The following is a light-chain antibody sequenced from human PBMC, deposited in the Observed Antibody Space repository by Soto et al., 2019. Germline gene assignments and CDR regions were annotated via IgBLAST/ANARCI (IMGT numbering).Light chain of an antibody. J-gene: IGKJ4*01. CDR3: QQYNSYSPLT. Sequence: DIQMTQSPSTLSASVGDRVTITCRASQSISSWLAWYQQKPGKAPRLLIYKASDLESGVPSRFSGSGSGTDFTPTISSLQPDDFATYYCQQYNSYSPLTVGGGTKVDIK. CDR2: KAS. CDR1: QSISSW. V-gene: IGKV1-5*03.